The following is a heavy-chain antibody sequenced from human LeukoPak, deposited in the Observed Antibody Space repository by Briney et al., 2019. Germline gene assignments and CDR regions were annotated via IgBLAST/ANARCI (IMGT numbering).Heavy chain of an antibody. CDR1: GLTFSSYA. V-gene: IGHV3-23*01. D-gene: IGHD3-3*01. J-gene: IGHJ4*02. CDR3: ARDERLLSFLK. CDR2: ISGVGGST. Sequence: GGSLRLSCAASGLTFSSYAMSWVGQVPGKGLEWVSRISGVGGSTYYADSVKGRFTISRDNSKNPLYLQMNSLRAKDTDIYYCARDERLLSFLKWGQGTLVTVSS.